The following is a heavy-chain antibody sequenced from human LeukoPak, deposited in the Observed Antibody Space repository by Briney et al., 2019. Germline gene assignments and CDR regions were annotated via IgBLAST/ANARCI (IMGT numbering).Heavy chain of an antibody. CDR2: SSAYNGNT. CDR3: ARERYYDSSGYYRFDY. Sequence: ASVMVSCKASGYTFTSYGISWVRQAPGQGLEWVGWSSAYNGNTNYAQKLQGRVTMTTDTSTSTAYMELRSLRSDDTAVYYCARERYYDSSGYYRFDYWGQGTLVTVSS. J-gene: IGHJ4*02. D-gene: IGHD3-22*01. V-gene: IGHV1-18*04. CDR1: GYTFTSYG.